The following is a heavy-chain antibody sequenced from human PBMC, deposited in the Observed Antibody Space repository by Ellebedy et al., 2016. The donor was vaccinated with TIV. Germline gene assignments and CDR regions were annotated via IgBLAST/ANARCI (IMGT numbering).Heavy chain of an antibody. D-gene: IGHD2-2*01. Sequence: PGGSLRLSCAASGFPFSSFTIHWVRQAPGKGLEWVAVIWFDGSKEFYADSVKGRFTISRDDSKNEVFLQMSSLRAEDTAVYYCARPSYQLLSYYFDSWGQGTLVTVSS. CDR2: IWFDGSKE. J-gene: IGHJ4*02. CDR1: GFPFSSFT. CDR3: ARPSYQLLSYYFDS. V-gene: IGHV3-33*08.